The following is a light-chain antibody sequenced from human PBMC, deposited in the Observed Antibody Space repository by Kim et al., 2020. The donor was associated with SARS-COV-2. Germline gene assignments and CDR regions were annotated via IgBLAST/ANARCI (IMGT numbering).Light chain of an antibody. V-gene: IGLV7-43*01. Sequence: PGGTVTLTCASSTGEVTSDFYPNWFQQTPGQPPRALIYGTSNRHSWTPARFSGSLLGGKADLTLSGVQPEDEAEYYCMIYYGGVYVFGTGTKVTVL. CDR2: GTS. J-gene: IGLJ1*01. CDR3: MIYYGGVYV. CDR1: TGEVTSDFY.